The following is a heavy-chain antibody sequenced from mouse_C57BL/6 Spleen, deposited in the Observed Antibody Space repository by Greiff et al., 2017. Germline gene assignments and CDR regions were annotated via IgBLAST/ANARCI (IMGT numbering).Heavy chain of an antibody. V-gene: IGHV1-59*01. CDR2: IDPSDSYT. Sequence: VQLQQPGAELVRPGTSVKLSCKASGYTFTSYWMHWVKQRPGQGLEWIGVIDPSDSYTNYNQKFKGKATLTVDTSSSTAYMQLSSLTSEDSAVYYCARPYSNYYYAMDYWGQGTSVTVSS. D-gene: IGHD2-5*01. J-gene: IGHJ4*01. CDR3: ARPYSNYYYAMDY. CDR1: GYTFTSYW.